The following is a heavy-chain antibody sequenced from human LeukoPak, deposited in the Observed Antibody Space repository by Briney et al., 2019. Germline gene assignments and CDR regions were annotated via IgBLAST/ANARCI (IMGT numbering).Heavy chain of an antibody. D-gene: IGHD3-22*01. CDR1: GYSFSKYG. V-gene: IGHV1-18*01. CDR2: VSTNNSNT. Sequence: GASVKVSCKASGYSFSKYGMSWVRQAPGQGLEWMGWVSTNNSNTNYAQKIQGRVAMTTDTSTSTGYMDLRTLRSEDTAVYYCVISYYDATGYYDYWGQGILVTVSS. CDR3: VISYYDATGYYDY. J-gene: IGHJ4*02.